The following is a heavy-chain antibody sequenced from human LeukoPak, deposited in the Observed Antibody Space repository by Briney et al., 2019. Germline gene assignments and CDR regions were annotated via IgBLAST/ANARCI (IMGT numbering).Heavy chain of an antibody. CDR1: GGSISSYY. D-gene: IGHD6-13*01. J-gene: IGHJ4*02. V-gene: IGHV4-59*01. CDR3: ARGVYIAAAQYGY. Sequence: SETLSLTCTVSGGSISSYYWSWIRQPPGKGLEWIGYIYYSGTTNYNPSLKSRVTISVDTSKNQFSLKLSSVTAADTSVYYCARGVYIAAAQYGYWGQGTLVTVSS. CDR2: IYYSGTT.